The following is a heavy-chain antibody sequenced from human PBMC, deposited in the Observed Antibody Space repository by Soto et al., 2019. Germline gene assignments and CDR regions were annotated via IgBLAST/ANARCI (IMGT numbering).Heavy chain of an antibody. CDR3: ARIGFYYDILTGYYYYYGMDV. Sequence: QVQLVQSGAEVKKPGSSVKVSCKASGGTFSSYAISWVRQAPGQGLEWMGGIIPIFGTANYAQKFQGRVTITADDSTSTAYMELSSLRSEDTAVYYCARIGFYYDILTGYYYYYGMDVWGQGTTVTVSS. D-gene: IGHD3-9*01. J-gene: IGHJ6*02. CDR1: GGTFSSYA. CDR2: IIPIFGTA. V-gene: IGHV1-69*01.